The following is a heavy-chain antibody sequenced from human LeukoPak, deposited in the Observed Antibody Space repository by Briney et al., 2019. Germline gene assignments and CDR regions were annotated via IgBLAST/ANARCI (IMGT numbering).Heavy chain of an antibody. CDR3: ANDYDILTGYPTFDY. J-gene: IGHJ4*02. D-gene: IGHD3-9*01. V-gene: IGHV3-23*01. CDR1: GFTFSSYA. CDR2: ISGSGGST. Sequence: GGSLRLSCAASGFTFSSYAMSWVPQAPGKGLEWVSAISGSGGSTYYADSVKGRFTISRDNSKNTLYLQMNSLRAEDTAVYYCANDYDILTGYPTFDYWGQGTLVTVSS.